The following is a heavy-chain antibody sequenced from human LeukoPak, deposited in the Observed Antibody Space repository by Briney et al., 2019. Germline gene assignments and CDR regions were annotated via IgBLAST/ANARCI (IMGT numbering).Heavy chain of an antibody. CDR2: IKSKTDGGTL. J-gene: IGHJ6*03. CDR3: TTARGPIVVVPAAISYYYMDV. D-gene: IGHD2-2*01. V-gene: IGHV3-15*01. CDR1: GFTFSDAW. Sequence: GGSLRLSCAASGFTFSDAWMSWVRQTPGKGLEWVGRIKSKTDGGTLDYAAPVKGRFIISRDDSKYTLYLQMNSLKTEDTAVYYCTTARGPIVVVPAAISYYYMDVWGKGTTVTVSS.